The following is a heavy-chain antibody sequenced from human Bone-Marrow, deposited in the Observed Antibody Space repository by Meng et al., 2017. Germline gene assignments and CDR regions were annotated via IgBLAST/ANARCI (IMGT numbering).Heavy chain of an antibody. CDR2: INPNSGGT. Sequence: ASVKVSCKASGYTLTGYYMHWVRQAPGQGLEWMGWINPNSGGTNYAQKFQSRVAMTRDTSISTAYMELSRLRSADTAVYYCASATSGGGLYYFDYWGQGTLVTVSS. J-gene: IGHJ4*02. CDR3: ASATSGGGLYYFDY. CDR1: GYTLTGYY. D-gene: IGHD2-15*01. V-gene: IGHV1-2*02.